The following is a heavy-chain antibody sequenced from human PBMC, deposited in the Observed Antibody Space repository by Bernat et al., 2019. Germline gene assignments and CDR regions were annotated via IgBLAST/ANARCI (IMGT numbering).Heavy chain of an antibody. Sequence: VQLVESGGGLVKPGGSLRLSCAASGFTFSSYSMNWVRQAPGKGLEWVAVISYDGSNKYYADSVKGRFTISRDNSKNTLYLQMNSLRAEDTAVYYCARVGYSGYDPRYYFDYWGQGTLVTVSS. D-gene: IGHD5-12*01. CDR1: GFTFSSYS. CDR3: ARVGYSGYDPRYYFDY. CDR2: ISYDGSNK. J-gene: IGHJ4*02. V-gene: IGHV3-30*03.